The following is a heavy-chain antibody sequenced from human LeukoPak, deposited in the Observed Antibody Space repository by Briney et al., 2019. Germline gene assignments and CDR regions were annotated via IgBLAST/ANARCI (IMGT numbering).Heavy chain of an antibody. J-gene: IGHJ4*02. CDR1: GYTFTGYY. V-gene: IGHV1-2*02. D-gene: IGHD1-26*01. Sequence: GASVKVSCKASGYTFTGYYMRWVRQAPGQGLEWMGWINPNSGGTNYAQKFQGRVTMTRDTSISTAYMELSRLRSDDTAVYYCARTLIVGSYGRYNFFDYWGQGTLVTVSS. CDR3: ARTLIVGSYGRYNFFDY. CDR2: INPNSGGT.